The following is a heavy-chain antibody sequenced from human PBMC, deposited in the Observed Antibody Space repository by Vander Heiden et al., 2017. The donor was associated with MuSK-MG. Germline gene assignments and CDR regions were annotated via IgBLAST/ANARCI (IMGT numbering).Heavy chain of an antibody. V-gene: IGHV3-21*01. CDR3: ARDPPGDFFDY. J-gene: IGHJ4*02. Sequence: EVQLVESGGGLVKPGGSLRLSCAASGFTFSSYSMNWVRQAPGKGLEWVSSISSSSSYIYFSYSVKGRFTISRDNAKNSLYLQMNSLRAEDTAVYYFARDPPGDFFDYWFQGTMVTVSS. CDR1: GFTFSSYS. CDR2: ISSSSSYI.